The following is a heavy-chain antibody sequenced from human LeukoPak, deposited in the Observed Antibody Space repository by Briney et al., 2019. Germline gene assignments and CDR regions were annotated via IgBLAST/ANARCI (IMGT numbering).Heavy chain of an antibody. CDR1: GDTFTGYY. J-gene: IGHJ6*02. CDR3: ARGPPHYYGSGSYPPPRAYGMDV. Sequence: VASVKVSCMASGDTFTGYYMHWLRQAPGQGLEWMGWINPNSGATNYAQKFQGRVTMTSDTSISTAYMELSRLRSDDTAVYYCARGPPHYYGSGSYPPPRAYGMDVWGQGTTVTVSS. CDR2: INPNSGAT. V-gene: IGHV1-2*02. D-gene: IGHD3-10*01.